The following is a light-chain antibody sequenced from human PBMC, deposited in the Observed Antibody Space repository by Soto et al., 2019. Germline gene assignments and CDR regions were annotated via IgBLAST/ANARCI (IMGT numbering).Light chain of an antibody. CDR3: AAWDDRLNGPV. CDR1: SSNIGSNT. J-gene: IGLJ2*01. V-gene: IGLV1-44*01. CDR2: ANN. Sequence: QSVLTQPPSASGTPGQRVTISCSGSSSNIGSNTVTWYQQLPGTAPKLRVYANNQRPSGVPDRFSGSKSGTSASLAIRGLQSEDEGDYYCAAWDDRLNGPVFGGGTKLTVL.